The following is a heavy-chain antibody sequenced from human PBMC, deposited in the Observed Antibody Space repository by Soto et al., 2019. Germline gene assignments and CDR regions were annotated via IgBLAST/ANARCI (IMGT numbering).Heavy chain of an antibody. D-gene: IGHD1-1*01. CDR1: GYTFTSHG. CDR2: ISPFNGRR. CDR3: GRCIQPSVPAATDF. J-gene: IGHJ6*02. V-gene: IGHV1-18*01. Sequence: QVHLVQSRLEGRKPGASVRLSCKAYGYTFTSHGISWVRQAPGQGLEWVGWISPFNGRRDIGDSFQGRVSMSTDTGSVYMEVRGLRFDDTAIYFCGRCIQPSVPAATDFWGQGTTVIVSS.